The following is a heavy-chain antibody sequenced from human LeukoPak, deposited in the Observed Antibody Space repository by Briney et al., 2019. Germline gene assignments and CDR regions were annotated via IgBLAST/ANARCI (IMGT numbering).Heavy chain of an antibody. CDR1: GGSISSGNYY. Sequence: SSETLSLTCTVSGGSISSGNYYWSWIRQHPGKGLEWIAYIYYTGSAYYNESLRSRVLISVDTSKNQFSLNLNSVTAADTAVYYCARISAELVEISDPWGQGTLVTVSS. CDR3: ARISAELVEISDP. J-gene: IGHJ5*02. V-gene: IGHV4-31*03. D-gene: IGHD6-6*01. CDR2: IYYTGSA.